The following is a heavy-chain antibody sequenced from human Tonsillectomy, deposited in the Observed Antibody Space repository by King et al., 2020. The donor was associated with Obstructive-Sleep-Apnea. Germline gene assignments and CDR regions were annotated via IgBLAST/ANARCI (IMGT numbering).Heavy chain of an antibody. J-gene: IGHJ4*02. V-gene: IGHV3-23*04. CDR2: IGGGGGNI. D-gene: IGHD3-16*01. CDR1: GFTFTSYA. CDR3: ARGGWGSGFDF. Sequence: EVQLVESGGGLVQPGGSLRLSCAASGFTFTSYAMTWVRQAPGKGLEWVSSIGGGGGNIYYADALEGRFTISRDNSKNTFYLQMNTLRAEDTAVYYCARGGWGSGFDFWGQGTLVTASS.